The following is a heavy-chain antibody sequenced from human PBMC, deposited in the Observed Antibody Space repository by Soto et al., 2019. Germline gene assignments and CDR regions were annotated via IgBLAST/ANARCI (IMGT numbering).Heavy chain of an antibody. CDR2: IYYSGST. CDR3: ARVRYFDWCFDY. CDR1: GCSLSSYY. V-gene: IGHV4-59*01. D-gene: IGHD3-9*01. J-gene: IGHJ4*02. Sequence: SETLSLTRTVSGCSLSSYYWSWIRQPPGKGMEWIGYIYYSGSTNYHPSLKSRVTISVDTSKNQFSLKLSSVTAADTAVYYCARVRYFDWCFDYWGQGTLVTVSS.